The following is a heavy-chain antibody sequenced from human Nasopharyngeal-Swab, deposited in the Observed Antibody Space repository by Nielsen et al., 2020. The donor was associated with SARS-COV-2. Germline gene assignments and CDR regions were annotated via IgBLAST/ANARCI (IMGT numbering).Heavy chain of an antibody. J-gene: IGHJ6*02. CDR2: ISYDGSNK. CDR3: ARARGGGYYYGMDV. D-gene: IGHD3-16*01. V-gene: IGHV3-30*04. CDR1: GFTFSSYA. Sequence: GGSLRLSCAASGFTFSSYAMHWVRQAQGKGLEWVAVISYDGSNKYYADSVKGRFTISRDNSKNTLYLQMNSLRAEDTAVYYCARARGGGYYYGMDVWGQGTTVTVSS.